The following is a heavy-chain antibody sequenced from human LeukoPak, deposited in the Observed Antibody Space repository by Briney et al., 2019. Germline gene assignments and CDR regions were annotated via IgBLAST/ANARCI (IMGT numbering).Heavy chain of an antibody. V-gene: IGHV1-8*01. Sequence: ASVKVSCKASGYTFTSYDINWVRQATGQGLEWMGWMNPNSGNTGYAQKFQGRVTITRNTSISTAYMELSSLRSEDTAVYYCARGGMQWLGIYYYYYGMDVWGQGTTVTVSS. CDR3: ARGGMQWLGIYYYYYGMDV. J-gene: IGHJ6*02. D-gene: IGHD6-19*01. CDR1: GYTFTSYD. CDR2: MNPNSGNT.